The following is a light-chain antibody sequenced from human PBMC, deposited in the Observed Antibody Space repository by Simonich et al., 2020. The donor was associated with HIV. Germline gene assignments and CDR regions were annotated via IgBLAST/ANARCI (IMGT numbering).Light chain of an antibody. CDR1: QSVSSY. V-gene: IGKV3-15*01. J-gene: IGKJ1*01. CDR3: QQYFSYPWT. CDR2: GAS. Sequence: EIVLTQSPATLSLSPGERATLSCSASQSVSSYLAWYQQKPGQAPRLLIYGASTRATGIPARFSGSGSGTEFTLTISSMQSEDFAVYYCQQYFSYPWTFGQGTKVE.